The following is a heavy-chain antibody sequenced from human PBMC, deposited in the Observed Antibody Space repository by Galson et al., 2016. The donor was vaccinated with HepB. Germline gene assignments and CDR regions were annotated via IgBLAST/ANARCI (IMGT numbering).Heavy chain of an antibody. D-gene: IGHD1-26*01. CDR1: GLTFSSYW. CDR2: ITCDGTSK. V-gene: IGHV3-74*01. Sequence: SLRLSCAASGLTFSSYWMHWVRQAPGKGLQWISLITCDGTSKNYAHSVKGRFIISRENSYNTLYLPMKSLRPDDTAVYYCAKAVGGSSVSLPDYWGQGALVTVSS. CDR3: AKAVGGSSVSLPDY. J-gene: IGHJ4*02.